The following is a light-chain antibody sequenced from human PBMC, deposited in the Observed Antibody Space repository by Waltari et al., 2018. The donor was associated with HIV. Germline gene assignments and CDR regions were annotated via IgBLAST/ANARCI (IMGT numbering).Light chain of an antibody. Sequence: QSALTQPASVSGSPGQSITISRTGTSRDVGGYNYVSWYQQHPGKAPKRMFYEVSNRPSGVSNRFSGSKSGNTASLTISGLQAEDEADYYCSSYTSSSSVVFGGGTKLTVL. CDR1: SRDVGGYNY. CDR3: SSYTSSSSVV. CDR2: EVS. V-gene: IGLV2-14*01. J-gene: IGLJ2*01.